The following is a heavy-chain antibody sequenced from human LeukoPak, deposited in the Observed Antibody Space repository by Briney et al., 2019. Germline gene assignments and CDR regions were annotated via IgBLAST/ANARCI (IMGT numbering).Heavy chain of an antibody. CDR2: IGGSGDTT. J-gene: IGHJ4*02. CDR1: GFTFSRYA. Sequence: GGSLRLSCAASGFTFSRYAMSWVRQAPGKGLEWVSGIGGSGDTTYYTKSVEGRFTVSRDNSNNWLFLQTHSLRAEDTALYYCARDGLGSGSSWMTTNDYWGQGTLVTVSS. V-gene: IGHV3-23*01. CDR3: ARDGLGSGSSWMTTNDY. D-gene: IGHD3-10*01.